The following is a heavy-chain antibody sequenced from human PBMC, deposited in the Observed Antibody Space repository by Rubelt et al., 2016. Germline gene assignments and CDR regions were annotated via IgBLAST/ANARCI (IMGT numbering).Heavy chain of an antibody. V-gene: IGHV3-23*01. J-gene: IGHJ6*02. CDR3: TTAGQFQYYYAMDG. Sequence: GKGLEWVSAISGSGGSTYYADSVKGRFTISRDNSKNTLYLQMNSLRAEDTAVYYCTTAGQFQYYYAMDGWGQGTTVTVSS. CDR2: ISGSGGST. D-gene: IGHD6-19*01.